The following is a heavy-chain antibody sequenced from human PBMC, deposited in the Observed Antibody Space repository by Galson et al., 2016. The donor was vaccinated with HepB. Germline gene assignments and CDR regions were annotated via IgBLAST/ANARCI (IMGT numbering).Heavy chain of an antibody. V-gene: IGHV4-4*07. J-gene: IGHJ6*04. CDR3: ARHFNTMDV. CDR2: IYTSGST. CDR1: GAFVSTYY. Sequence: ETLSLTCAVSGAFVSTYYWSWIRQPAGKGLEWIGRIYTSGSTNYNPSLKGRVTISLDTSKNQFSLELRSVTAADTAVYYCARHFNTMDVWGKGTTVTVSS.